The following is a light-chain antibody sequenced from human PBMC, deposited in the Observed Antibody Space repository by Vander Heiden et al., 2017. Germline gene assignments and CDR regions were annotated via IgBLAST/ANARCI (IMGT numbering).Light chain of an antibody. J-gene: IGLJ1*01. CDR3: CSYAGSYTYV. V-gene: IGLV2-11*01. Sequence: QSALTQPRSVSGSPGQSVTMSCTGTSSDVGGYNYVPWYQQHPGKAPKLMIYDVSERPSGVPDRFSGSKFGNTASLTISGLQAEDEADYFCCSYAGSYTYVFGTGTKVTVL. CDR2: DVS. CDR1: SSDVGGYNY.